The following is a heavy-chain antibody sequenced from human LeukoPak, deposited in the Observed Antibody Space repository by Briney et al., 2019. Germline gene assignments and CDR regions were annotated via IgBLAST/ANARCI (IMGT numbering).Heavy chain of an antibody. Sequence: SETLSLTCTVSGGSISSYYWSWIRQPPGKGLEWIGYIYYSGSTYYNPSLKSRVTISVDTSKNQFSLKLSSVTAADTAVYYCARGDFDQPYFDYWGQGTLVTVSS. J-gene: IGHJ4*02. V-gene: IGHV4-59*08. CDR3: ARGDFDQPYFDY. CDR1: GGSISSYY. CDR2: IYYSGST. D-gene: IGHD3-9*01.